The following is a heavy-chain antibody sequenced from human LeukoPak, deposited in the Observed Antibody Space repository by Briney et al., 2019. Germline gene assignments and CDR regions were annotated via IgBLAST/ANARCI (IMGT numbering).Heavy chain of an antibody. CDR3: ARDDRDGYNYFAY. Sequence: PGGSLRLSCAASGFTFSSYWMTWVRQAPGKGLEGVANIKEDGSEKYYVDSVKGRFTISRDNAKNSLYLQMNSLRAEDSAVYYCARDDRDGYNYFAYWGQGTLVTVSS. CDR1: GFTFSSYW. V-gene: IGHV3-7*04. J-gene: IGHJ4*01. D-gene: IGHD5-24*01. CDR2: IKEDGSEK.